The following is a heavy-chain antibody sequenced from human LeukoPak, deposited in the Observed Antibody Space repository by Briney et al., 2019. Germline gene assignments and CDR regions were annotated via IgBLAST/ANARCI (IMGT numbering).Heavy chain of an antibody. CDR2: IRYDGSSK. CDR3: AKENGWWLARSQAEFDY. J-gene: IGHJ4*02. V-gene: IGHV3-30*02. D-gene: IGHD2-15*01. CDR1: GFTFSSYG. Sequence: GGSLRLSCVASGFTFSSYGMHWVRQPPGKGLEWVAFIRYDGSSKYYADSVKGRFTISRDNSKDTLSLQMNSLRAEDTAVYYCAKENGWWLARSQAEFDYWGQGTLVTVSS.